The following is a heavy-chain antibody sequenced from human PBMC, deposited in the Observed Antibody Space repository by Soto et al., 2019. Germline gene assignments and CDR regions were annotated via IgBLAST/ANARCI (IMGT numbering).Heavy chain of an antibody. CDR1: GFTFRTYT. CDR3: ASRRGDGYFEH. V-gene: IGHV3-30*04. J-gene: IGHJ4*02. D-gene: IGHD2-21*01. CDR2: MSYDGTSE. Sequence: HPRGSLRLSCAASGFTFRTYTMYWVRQAPGKGPEWVAVMSYDGTSEYYADSVKGRFIISRDNSKNTLYLQMNTLRVEDTAVYYCASRRGDGYFEHWGKGAPVTVS.